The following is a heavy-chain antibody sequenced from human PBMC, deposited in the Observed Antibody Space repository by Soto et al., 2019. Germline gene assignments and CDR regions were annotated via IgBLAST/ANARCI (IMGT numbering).Heavy chain of an antibody. CDR3: ARGMDYYDSSGYYHYYFDY. J-gene: IGHJ4*02. Sequence: SETLSLTCTVSGGSISSGGYYWSWIRQHPGKGLEWIGYIYYSGSTYYNPSLKSRVTISVDTSKNQFSLKLSSVTAADTAVYYCARGMDYYDSSGYYHYYFDYWGQGTLVTVS. V-gene: IGHV4-31*03. CDR1: GGSISSGGYY. CDR2: IYYSGST. D-gene: IGHD3-22*01.